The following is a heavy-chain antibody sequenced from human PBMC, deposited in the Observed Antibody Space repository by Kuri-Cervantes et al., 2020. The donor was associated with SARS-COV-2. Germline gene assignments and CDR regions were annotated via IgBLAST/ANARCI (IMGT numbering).Heavy chain of an antibody. J-gene: IGHJ6*03. D-gene: IGHD1-26*01. CDR1: GGSFSGYY. CDR2: INHSGST. CDR3: ARDRWEPLDYYYYMDV. Sequence: GSLRLSCAVYGGSFSGYYWSWIRQPPGKGLEWIGEINHSGSTNYNPSLKSRVTISVDTSKNQFSLKLSSVTAADTAVYYCARDRWEPLDYYYYMDVWGKGTTVTVSS. V-gene: IGHV4-34*01.